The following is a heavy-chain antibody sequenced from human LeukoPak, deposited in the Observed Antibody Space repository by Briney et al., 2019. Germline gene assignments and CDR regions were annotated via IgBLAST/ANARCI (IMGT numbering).Heavy chain of an antibody. CDR3: ARKSYGDHGDSWFDP. CDR1: GYTFTTYG. Sequence: ASVKVSCKASGYTFTTYGISWVRQATGQGLEWMGWMNPNSGNTGYAQKFQGRVAMTRNTSISTAYMELSSLRSEDTAVYYCARKSYGDHGDSWFDPWGQGTLVTVSS. J-gene: IGHJ5*02. D-gene: IGHD4-17*01. V-gene: IGHV1-8*02. CDR2: MNPNSGNT.